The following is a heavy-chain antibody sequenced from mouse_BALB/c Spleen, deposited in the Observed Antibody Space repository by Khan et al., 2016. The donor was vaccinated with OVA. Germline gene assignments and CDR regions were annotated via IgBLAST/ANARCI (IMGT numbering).Heavy chain of an antibody. CDR1: GYSFTDYI. J-gene: IGHJ3*01. CDR2: IYPGSGSL. CDR3: AGRDYGSSYPGCAY. Sequence: QVQLKQSGPELVKPGASVKMSCKASGYSFTDYIISWVKQRTGQGLQWIGEIYPGSGSLYSNEEFKGKATLTADKSSNTAYMHLSSLTSEDSAVYFCAGRDYGSSYPGCAYWGQGTLVTVSA. V-gene: IGHV1-77*01. D-gene: IGHD1-1*01.